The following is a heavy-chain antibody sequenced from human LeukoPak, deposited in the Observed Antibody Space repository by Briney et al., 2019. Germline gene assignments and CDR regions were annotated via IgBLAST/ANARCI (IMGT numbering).Heavy chain of an antibody. V-gene: IGHV1-2*02. CDR1: GYTFTGYY. CDR3: ARDLGRGYSYGGLAY. Sequence: ASVKVSCKASGYTFTGYYMHWVRQAPGQGLEWMGWINPNSGGTNYAQKFQGRVTMTRDTSISTAYMELSRLRSDDTAVYYCARDLGRGYSYGGLAYWGQGTLVIVSS. J-gene: IGHJ4*02. D-gene: IGHD5-18*01. CDR2: INPNSGGT.